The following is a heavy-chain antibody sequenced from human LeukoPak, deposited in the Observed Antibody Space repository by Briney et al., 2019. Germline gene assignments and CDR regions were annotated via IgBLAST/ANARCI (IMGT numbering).Heavy chain of an antibody. Sequence: GGSLRVSCAASGFTVSSNYMSWVRQAPGKGLEWVSSIYGGGSTYYADSVKGRFTISRDSSKNTLYLQMSSLRAEDTAVYYCARGHNWNDRGAFDIWGQGTMVTVSS. V-gene: IGHV3-53*01. CDR2: IYGGGST. D-gene: IGHD1-1*01. J-gene: IGHJ3*02. CDR1: GFTVSSNY. CDR3: ARGHNWNDRGAFDI.